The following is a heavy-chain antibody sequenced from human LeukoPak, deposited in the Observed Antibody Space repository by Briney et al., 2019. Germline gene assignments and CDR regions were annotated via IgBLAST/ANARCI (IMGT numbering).Heavy chain of an antibody. CDR1: GGSFSGYY. V-gene: IGHV4-34*01. Sequence: SETLSLTSAVYGGSFSGYYWSWIRQPPGKGLEWIGEINHSGSTNYNPSLKSRVTISVDTSKNQFSLKLSSVTAADTAVYYCSYYDSSGLDDYWGQGTLVTVSS. CDR2: INHSGST. D-gene: IGHD3-22*01. CDR3: SYYDSSGLDDY. J-gene: IGHJ4*02.